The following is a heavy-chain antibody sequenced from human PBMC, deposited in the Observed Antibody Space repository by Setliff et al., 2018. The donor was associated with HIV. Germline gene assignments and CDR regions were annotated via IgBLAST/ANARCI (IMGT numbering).Heavy chain of an antibody. Sequence: SETLSLTCTASGGSLSSGYYYWSWVRQPAGKGLEWIGRIYSSGSTNYNPSLKSRVTISVDTSKNQFSLKLSSVTAADTAVYYCARDMGGGDWYFDLWGRGTLVTVSS. CDR2: IYSSGST. J-gene: IGHJ2*01. D-gene: IGHD3-10*01. V-gene: IGHV4-61*02. CDR1: GGSLSSGYYY. CDR3: ARDMGGGDWYFDL.